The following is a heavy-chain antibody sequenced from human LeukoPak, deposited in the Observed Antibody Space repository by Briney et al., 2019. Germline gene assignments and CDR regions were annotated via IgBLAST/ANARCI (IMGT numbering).Heavy chain of an antibody. CDR1: GYTFTGYY. CDR3: ARDTEIVTGAFDI. CDR2: IIPIFGTA. Sequence: SVKVSCKASGYTFTGYYMHWVRQAPGQGLEWMGGIIPIFGTANYAQKFQGRVTITTDESTSTAYMELSSLRSEDTAVYYCARDTEIVTGAFDIWGQGTMVTVSS. V-gene: IGHV1-69*05. J-gene: IGHJ3*02. D-gene: IGHD3-22*01.